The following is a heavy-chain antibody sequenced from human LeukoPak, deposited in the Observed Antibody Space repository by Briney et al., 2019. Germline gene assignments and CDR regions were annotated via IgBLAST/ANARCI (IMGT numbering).Heavy chain of an antibody. V-gene: IGHV4-31*01. J-gene: IGHJ4*02. CDR1: DRSISSGGYY. Sequence: SETLSLTCTVSDRSISSGGYYWSWIRQHPGKGLEWIGYIYYSGSTYYNPSLKSQVTISVDTSKNQLSLKMSSVTAADTAVYYCARGRTNFDYWGQGTLVTVSS. CDR3: ARGRTNFDY. CDR2: IYYSGST.